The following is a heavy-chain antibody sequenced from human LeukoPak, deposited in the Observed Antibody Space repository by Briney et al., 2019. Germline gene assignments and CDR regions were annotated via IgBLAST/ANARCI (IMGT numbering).Heavy chain of an antibody. Sequence: GGSLRLSCAASGFTFSDYWMHWVRQTPGKGLVWVSRISYDGGGTNYADSVKGRFTISRDNAKNTLYLQMNSLRVEDTAVYYGGRNMVRGVVYLDAWGQGALVTVSS. CDR1: GFTFSDYW. D-gene: IGHD3-10*01. CDR3: GRNMVRGVVYLDA. J-gene: IGHJ4*02. V-gene: IGHV3-74*01. CDR2: ISYDGGGT.